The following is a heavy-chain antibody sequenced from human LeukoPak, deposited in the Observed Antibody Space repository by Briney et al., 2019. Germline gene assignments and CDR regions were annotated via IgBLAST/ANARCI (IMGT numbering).Heavy chain of an antibody. CDR3: VQYAQKGFDYSNSLEH. Sequence: GGSLRLSCAMSGLAFSAFGVHSVGQAPGKGLEWVAVIWSYATNQYYADSVRGRFTISSDNFRRTVSLEMNSLRAEDTAVYYCVQYAQKGFDYSNSLEHWGQGSLVIVSS. V-gene: IGHV3-33*06. D-gene: IGHD4-11*01. CDR1: GLAFSAFG. CDR2: IWSYATNQ. J-gene: IGHJ5*02.